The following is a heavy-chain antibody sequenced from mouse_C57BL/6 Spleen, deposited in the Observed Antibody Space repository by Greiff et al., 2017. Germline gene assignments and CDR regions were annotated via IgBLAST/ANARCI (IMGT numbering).Heavy chain of an antibody. CDR1: GYAFSSYW. D-gene: IGHD1-1*01. CDR2: IYPGDGDT. Sequence: VQLQQSGAELVKPGASVKISCKASGYAFSSYWLNWVKQRPGRGLEWIGQIYPGDGDTNYNGKFKGKATLTADKSSSTAYMQLSSLTSEDSAVYFCAREAGYYGSSFDYWGQGTTLTVSS. J-gene: IGHJ2*01. CDR3: AREAGYYGSSFDY. V-gene: IGHV1-80*01.